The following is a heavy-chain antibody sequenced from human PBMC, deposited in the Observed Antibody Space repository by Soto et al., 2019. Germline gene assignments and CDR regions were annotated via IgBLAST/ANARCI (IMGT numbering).Heavy chain of an antibody. CDR3: ARGRGYSGDDHYYYFDMDV. Sequence: QVQLVQSGAEVKKPASSVNVSCKASGGTFNNYPITWVRQAPGEGLEWMGGSIPIFGTANYAQNFQERVTISVDESTSTAYMELSSLRSEDTAVYYCARGRGYSGDDHYYYFDMDVWGQGTTVTVSS. D-gene: IGHD5-12*01. CDR1: GGTFNNYP. V-gene: IGHV1-69*01. CDR2: SIPIFGTA. J-gene: IGHJ6*02.